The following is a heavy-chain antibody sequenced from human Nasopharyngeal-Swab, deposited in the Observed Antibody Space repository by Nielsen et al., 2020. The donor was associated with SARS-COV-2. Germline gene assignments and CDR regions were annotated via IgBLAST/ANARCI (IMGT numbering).Heavy chain of an antibody. Sequence: GSLRLSCAVYGGSFSGYYWNWIRQPPGKGLEWIGEINHSGSTNYNPSLKSRVAISVDTSKNQFSLQLSSVTAADTAVYYCARGAGDSSGYYFIGHYYYHGMDVWGQGTTVTVSS. V-gene: IGHV4-34*01. D-gene: IGHD3-22*01. CDR2: INHSGST. CDR1: GGSFSGYY. J-gene: IGHJ6*02. CDR3: ARGAGDSSGYYFIGHYYYHGMDV.